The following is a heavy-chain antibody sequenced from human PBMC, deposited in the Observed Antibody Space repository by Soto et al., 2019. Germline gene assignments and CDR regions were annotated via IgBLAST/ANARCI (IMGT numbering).Heavy chain of an antibody. Sequence: AGGSLRLSCAASGFTFSDYYMSWIRQAPGKGLEWVSYISSSGSTIYYADSVKGRFTISRDNAKNSLYLQMNSLRAEDTAVYYCARATLWFGELKNFFDYWGQGTLVTVSS. CDR2: ISSSGSTI. CDR3: ARATLWFGELKNFFDY. J-gene: IGHJ4*02. D-gene: IGHD3-10*01. V-gene: IGHV3-11*01. CDR1: GFTFSDYY.